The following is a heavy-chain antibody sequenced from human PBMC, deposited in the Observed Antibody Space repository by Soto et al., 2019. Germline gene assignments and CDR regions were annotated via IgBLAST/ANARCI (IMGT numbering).Heavy chain of an antibody. CDR2: ISYDGSNK. V-gene: IGHV3-30-3*01. CDR3: ARDLTLVVVAATRYYYGMDV. J-gene: IGHJ6*02. Sequence: QVQLVESGGGVVQPGRSLRLSCAASGFTFSSYAMHWVRQAPGKGLEWVAVISYDGSNKYYADSVKGRFTISRDNSKNTLYLQMNSLRAEDTAVYYCARDLTLVVVAATRYYYGMDVWGQGTTVTVSS. CDR1: GFTFSSYA. D-gene: IGHD2-15*01.